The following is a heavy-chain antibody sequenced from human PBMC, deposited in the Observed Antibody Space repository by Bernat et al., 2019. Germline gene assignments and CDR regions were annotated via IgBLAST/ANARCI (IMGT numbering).Heavy chain of an antibody. CDR2: IWYDGSIE. J-gene: IGHJ4*02. D-gene: IGHD3-16*01. V-gene: IGHV3-33*01. Sequence: QVQLVESGGGVVQPGRSLRLSCAASGFIFGTYGMHWVRQAPGKGLEWVAVIWYDGSIEYYSDSVKGRFTISRDNSKKTLFLQMKSLRDEDTAVYYCARDSTFTGARGSFDYWGQGTLVTVSS. CDR1: GFIFGTYG. CDR3: ARDSTFTGARGSFDY.